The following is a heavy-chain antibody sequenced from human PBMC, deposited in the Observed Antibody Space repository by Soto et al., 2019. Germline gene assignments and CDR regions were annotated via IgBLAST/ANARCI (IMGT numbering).Heavy chain of an antibody. CDR2: IKSDGSGA. Sequence: PGGSLRLSCAASGFTFSSYWMHWVRQAPGKGLVWVSRIKSDGSGAIYADSVKGRFTVSRDNAKNTLYLLMNSLSTEDTAVYYCARDYLVVPHRVIDYWGQGTLVTVSS. D-gene: IGHD2-2*01. CDR3: ARDYLVVPHRVIDY. V-gene: IGHV3-74*01. J-gene: IGHJ4*02. CDR1: GFTFSSYW.